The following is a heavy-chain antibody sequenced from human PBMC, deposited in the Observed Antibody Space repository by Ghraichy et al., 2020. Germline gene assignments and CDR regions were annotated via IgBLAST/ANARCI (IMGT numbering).Heavy chain of an antibody. CDR3: ARSNGAGRKPLGWDFDL. CDR2: MYQSGST. CDR1: GGSISSGGDS. J-gene: IGHJ2*01. V-gene: IGHV4-30-2*01. D-gene: IGHD3-10*01. Sequence: SETLSLTCTVSGGSISSGGDSWSWLRQPPGKGLEWMGYMYQSGSTYYNPSLKSRVTISADRYHNQFSLELASVTAADAAVYYCARSNGAGRKPLGWDFDLGARCTLVTGS.